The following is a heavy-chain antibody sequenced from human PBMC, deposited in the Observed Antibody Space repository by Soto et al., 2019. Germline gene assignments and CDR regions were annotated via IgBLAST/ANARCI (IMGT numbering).Heavy chain of an antibody. CDR1: GGSISSGGYY. CDR3: ARHGTLTGGYGMDV. D-gene: IGHD1-1*01. J-gene: IGHJ6*02. V-gene: IGHV4-31*03. Sequence: QVQLQESGPGLVKPSQTLSLTCTVSGGSISSGGYYWSWIRQHPGKGLEWIGYIYYSGSTYYNPSLESRVTISVDTSKNQFSLKLSSVTAADTAVYYCARHGTLTGGYGMDVWGQGTTVTVSS. CDR2: IYYSGST.